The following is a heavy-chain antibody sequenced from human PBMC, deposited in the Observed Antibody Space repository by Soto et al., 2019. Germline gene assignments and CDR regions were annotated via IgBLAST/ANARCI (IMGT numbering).Heavy chain of an antibody. CDR1: GFTFSSYA. D-gene: IGHD3-10*01. CDR3: AKDVTYYYGSALLTDAFDI. CDR2: ISGSGGST. J-gene: IGHJ3*02. V-gene: IGHV3-23*01. Sequence: PGGSLRLSCAASGFTFSSYAMSWVRQAPGKGLEWVSAISGSGGSTYYADSVKGRFTISRDNSKNTLYLQMNSLRAEDTAVYYCAKDVTYYYGSALLTDAFDIWGQGTRVTVSS.